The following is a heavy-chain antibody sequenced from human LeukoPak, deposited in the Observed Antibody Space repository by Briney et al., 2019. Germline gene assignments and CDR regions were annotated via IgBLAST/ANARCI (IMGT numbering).Heavy chain of an antibody. Sequence: GGSLRLSCAASGFTFSDYYMSWIRQAPGKGLERVANIKHDGSDSFYVDSVKGRFTISRDNSENSLHLQMHSLRVEDTAMYFCARDRRPTIYGGLDSWGQGTVVTVSS. J-gene: IGHJ4*02. D-gene: IGHD4-17*01. CDR2: IKHDGSDS. CDR3: ARDRRPTIYGGLDS. CDR1: GFTFSDYY. V-gene: IGHV3-7*01.